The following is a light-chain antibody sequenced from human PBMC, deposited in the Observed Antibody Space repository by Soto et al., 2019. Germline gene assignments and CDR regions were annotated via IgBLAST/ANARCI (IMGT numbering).Light chain of an antibody. CDR2: DVS. CDR1: SNDVGGYNY. CDR3: SSYTTSSTDV. Sequence: QSALTQPASVSGSPGQSITISCTGTSNDVGGYNYVSWYQQYPGKAPKLMIYDVSNRPSGVSNRFSGSKSGNTASLTISGLQAEDEADYYCSSYTTSSTDVFGTGTKVTVL. V-gene: IGLV2-14*01. J-gene: IGLJ1*01.